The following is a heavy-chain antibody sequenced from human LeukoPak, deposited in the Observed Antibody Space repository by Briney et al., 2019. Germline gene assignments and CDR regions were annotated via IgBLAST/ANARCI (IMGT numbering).Heavy chain of an antibody. CDR2: IKQDGSEK. J-gene: IGHJ6*02. CDR1: GFTFSSYW. V-gene: IGHV3-7*01. Sequence: GGSLRLSCAASGFTFSSYWMSWVRQAPGKGLEWVANIKQDGSEKYYVDSVKGRFTISRDNAKNSLYLQMNSLRAEDTAVYYCAGFLGRDYYYGMDVWGQGTTVTVSS. CDR3: AGFLGRDYYYGMDV. D-gene: IGHD3-10*01.